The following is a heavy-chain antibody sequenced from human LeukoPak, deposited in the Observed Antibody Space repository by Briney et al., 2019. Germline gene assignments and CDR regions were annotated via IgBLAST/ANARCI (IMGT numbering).Heavy chain of an antibody. D-gene: IGHD4-17*01. CDR1: GYTFTGYY. CDR2: INPNTGGT. J-gene: IGHJ4*02. CDR3: ARRSTVSPGIDY. Sequence: ASVKVSCKPSGYTFTGYYIQWMRQAPGQGLEWMGWINPNTGGTTYAQKFQGRVTMTRDTSISTAYMELSRLRFDDTAVYYCARRSTVSPGIDYWGQGTLVTVSS. V-gene: IGHV1-2*02.